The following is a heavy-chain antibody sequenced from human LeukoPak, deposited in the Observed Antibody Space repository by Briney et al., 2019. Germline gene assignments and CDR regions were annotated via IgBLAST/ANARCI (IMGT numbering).Heavy chain of an antibody. D-gene: IGHD5-12*01. Sequence: SVKDSCKASGGTFSSYAISWVRQAPGQGLEWMGGIIPIFGTANYAQKFQGRVTITADESTSTAYMELSSLRSEDTAVYYCARTRGYSGYDLKAYFDYWGQGTLALVSS. V-gene: IGHV1-69*13. CDR3: ARTRGYSGYDLKAYFDY. CDR1: GGTFSSYA. CDR2: IIPIFGTA. J-gene: IGHJ4*02.